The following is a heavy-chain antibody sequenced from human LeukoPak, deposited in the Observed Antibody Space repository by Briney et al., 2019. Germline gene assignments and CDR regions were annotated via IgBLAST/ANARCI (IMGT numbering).Heavy chain of an antibody. J-gene: IGHJ3*02. CDR3: ARAHYGYVWGSYRYSPDAFDT. CDR1: GFTFSSYW. Sequence: GSLRLSCAASGFTFSSYWMSWVRQAPGKGLEWVANIKQDGSEKYYVDSVKGRFTISRDNAKNSLYLQMNSLRAEDTAVYYCARAHYGYVWGSYRYSPDAFDTWGQGTMVTVSS. CDR2: IKQDGSEK. V-gene: IGHV3-7*01. D-gene: IGHD3-16*02.